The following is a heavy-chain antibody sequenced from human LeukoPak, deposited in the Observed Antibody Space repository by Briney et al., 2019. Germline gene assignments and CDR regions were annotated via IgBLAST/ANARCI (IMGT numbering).Heavy chain of an antibody. CDR1: GFTLCRYA. Sequence: GGCLRLSCAASGFTLCRYAMSWVRQAPREGLEWGSNISGRGGSGGSTYYADSVKGRFTISRDNSKNTLYLQVNSLRAEDTAVYYWAKSGLNRFDYWGQGTLVTVSS. J-gene: IGHJ4*02. V-gene: IGHV3-23*01. CDR2: ISGRGGSGGST. CDR3: AKSGLNRFDY. D-gene: IGHD2-15*01.